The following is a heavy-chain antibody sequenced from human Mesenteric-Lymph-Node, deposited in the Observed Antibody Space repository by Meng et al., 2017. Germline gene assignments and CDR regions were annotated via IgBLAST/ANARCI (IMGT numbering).Heavy chain of an antibody. V-gene: IGHV3-9*01. D-gene: IGHD3-22*01. Sequence: LSLTCAASGFTFDDYAMHWVRQAPGKGLEWVSGISWNSGSIGYADSVEGRFTISRDNAKNSLYLQMNSLRAEDTALYYCAKDEDSSGYYALLVYWGQGTLVTVSS. CDR3: AKDEDSSGYYALLVY. J-gene: IGHJ4*02. CDR2: ISWNSGSI. CDR1: GFTFDDYA.